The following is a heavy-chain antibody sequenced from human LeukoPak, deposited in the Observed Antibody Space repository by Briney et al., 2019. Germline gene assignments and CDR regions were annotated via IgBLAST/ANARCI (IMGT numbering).Heavy chain of an antibody. D-gene: IGHD2-8*01. Sequence: SETLSLTCAVYGGSFSGYYWSWIRQPPGKGLEWIGEINHSGSTNYNPSLKSRVTISVDTSKNQFSLKLSSVTAADTAVYYCARERWGYCTNGVCPDYFDYWGQGTLVTVSS. J-gene: IGHJ4*02. CDR1: GGSFSGYY. V-gene: IGHV4-34*01. CDR2: INHSGST. CDR3: ARERWGYCTNGVCPDYFDY.